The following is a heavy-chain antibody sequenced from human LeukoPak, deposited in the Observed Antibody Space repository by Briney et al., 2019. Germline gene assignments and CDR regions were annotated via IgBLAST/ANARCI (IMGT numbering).Heavy chain of an antibody. Sequence: SETLSLTCTVSGGSISSSSYYWGWIRQPPGKGLEWIGYIYYSGSTNYNPSLKSRVTMSVDTSKNQFSLKLSSVTAADTAVYYCARGLPEQLPPPYSSSWLGYYYYYMDVWGKGTAVTISS. J-gene: IGHJ6*03. CDR3: ARGLPEQLPPPYSSSWLGYYYYYMDV. V-gene: IGHV4-61*05. D-gene: IGHD6-13*01. CDR2: IYYSGST. CDR1: GGSISSSSYY.